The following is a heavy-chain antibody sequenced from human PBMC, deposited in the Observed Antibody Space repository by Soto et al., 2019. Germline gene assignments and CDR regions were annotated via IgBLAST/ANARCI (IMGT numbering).Heavy chain of an antibody. CDR3: ARAPQVRSGGYIHYGMGV. Sequence: EVQLVESGGGLVQPGGSLRLSCAASGFTFSSYWMHWVRQASGKGLVWVSRINSDGSSTSYADSVKGRFTISRDNAKNTLYRQITGLRAEDTAVYYCARAPQVRSGGYIHYGMGVWGQGTTVPVPS. CDR1: GFTFSSYW. CDR2: INSDGSST. J-gene: IGHJ6*02. D-gene: IGHD3-10*01. V-gene: IGHV3-74*01.